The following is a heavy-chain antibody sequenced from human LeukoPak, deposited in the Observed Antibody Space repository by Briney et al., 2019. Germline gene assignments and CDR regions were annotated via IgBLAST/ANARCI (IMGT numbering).Heavy chain of an antibody. D-gene: IGHD3-9*01. CDR1: GFTVSTNY. V-gene: IGHV3-20*04. Sequence: GGSLRLSCVVSGFTVSTNYMNWVRQVPGKGLEWVSGITSSGGMSGYADSVEGRFTISRDNSKNSLYLQMDSLRAEDTALYYCARQGGPHYGLTTTLDWRAHYYHMDVWGKGTTVTVSS. J-gene: IGHJ6*03. CDR3: ARQGGPHYGLTTTLDWRAHYYHMDV. CDR2: ITSSGGMS.